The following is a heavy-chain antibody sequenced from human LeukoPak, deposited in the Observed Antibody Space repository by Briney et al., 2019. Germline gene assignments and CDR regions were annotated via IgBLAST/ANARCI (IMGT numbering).Heavy chain of an antibody. CDR2: ISSSSSTI. Sequence: SGGSLRLSCAASGFTFSSYSMNWVRQAPGKGLEWVSYISSSSSTIYYADSVKGRFTISRDNAKNSLYLQMNSLRAEDTAVYYCARDVYYYDSSGGLDYWGQGTLVTVSS. J-gene: IGHJ4*02. CDR1: GFTFSSYS. D-gene: IGHD3-22*01. V-gene: IGHV3-48*01. CDR3: ARDVYYYDSSGGLDY.